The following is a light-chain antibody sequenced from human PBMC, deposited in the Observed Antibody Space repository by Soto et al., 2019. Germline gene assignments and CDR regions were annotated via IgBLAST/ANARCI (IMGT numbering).Light chain of an antibody. J-gene: IGLJ2*01. V-gene: IGLV7-46*01. Sequence: QAVVTQEPSLTVSPGGTVTLTCGSNTGAVTSGHYPYWIQQKPGQAPKTLICDTSNKHSWTPARFSGSLLGGKAALTLSGAQPEDEAEYYCLLGYSGGRVFGGGTKLTVL. CDR3: LLGYSGGRV. CDR2: DTS. CDR1: TGAVTSGHY.